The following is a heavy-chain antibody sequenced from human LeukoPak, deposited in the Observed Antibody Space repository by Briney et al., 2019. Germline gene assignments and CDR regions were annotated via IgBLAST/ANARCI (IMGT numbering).Heavy chain of an antibody. Sequence: SETLSLTCAVYGGSFSGYYWSWIRQPPGKGLEWIGEINHSGSTNYNPSLKSRVTISVDTSKNQFSLKLSSVTAADTAVYYCARHNLWFGTTRIDYWGQGTLVTVSS. J-gene: IGHJ4*02. D-gene: IGHD3-10*01. CDR1: GGSFSGYY. V-gene: IGHV4-34*01. CDR3: ARHNLWFGTTRIDY. CDR2: INHSGST.